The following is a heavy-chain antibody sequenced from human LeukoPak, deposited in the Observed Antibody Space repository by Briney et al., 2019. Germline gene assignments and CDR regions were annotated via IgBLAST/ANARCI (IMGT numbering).Heavy chain of an antibody. CDR1: GYTFTSYY. CDR2: IIPILGIA. D-gene: IGHD4-17*01. Sequence: SVKVSCKASGYTFTSYYMHWVRQAPGQGLEWMGRIIPILGIANYAQKFQGRVTITADKSTSTAYMELSSLRSEDTAVYYCAREYGDLPNLFDYWGQGTLVTVSS. V-gene: IGHV1-69*04. CDR3: AREYGDLPNLFDY. J-gene: IGHJ4*02.